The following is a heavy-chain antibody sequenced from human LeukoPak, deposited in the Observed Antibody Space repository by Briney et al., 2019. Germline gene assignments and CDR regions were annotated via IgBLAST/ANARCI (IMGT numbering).Heavy chain of an antibody. V-gene: IGHV4-31*03. D-gene: IGHD3-22*01. Sequence: SETLSLTCTVSGGSISSGGYYWSWIRQHPGKGLEWIGYIYYSGRTYYNPSLKSRVTISVDTSKNQFSLKLSSVTAADTAVYYCARRGDYYYDSSGYYFNAFDIWGQGTMVTVSS. J-gene: IGHJ3*02. CDR2: IYYSGRT. CDR3: ARRGDYYYDSSGYYFNAFDI. CDR1: GGSISSGGYY.